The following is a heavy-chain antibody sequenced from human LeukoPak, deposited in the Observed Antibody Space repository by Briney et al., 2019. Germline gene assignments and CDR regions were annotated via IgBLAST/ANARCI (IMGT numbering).Heavy chain of an antibody. J-gene: IGHJ4*02. CDR2: IYYSGST. Sequence: SETLSLTCTVSGGSISGSSYYWGWIRQPPGKGLEWIGSIYYSGSTYYNPSLKSRVTISVDTSKNQFSLKLSSVTAADTAVYYCARTGGVGANNFDYWGQGTLVTVSS. CDR1: GGSISGSSYY. CDR3: ARTGGVGANNFDY. V-gene: IGHV4-39*01. D-gene: IGHD1-26*01.